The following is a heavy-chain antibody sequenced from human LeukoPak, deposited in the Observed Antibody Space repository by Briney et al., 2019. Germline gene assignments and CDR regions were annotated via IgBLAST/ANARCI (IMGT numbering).Heavy chain of an antibody. Sequence: PSETLSLTCIVSGGSISSNNYYWGWIGPPPGKGLEWIGSISYSGSTYYNPSLKSRVTISVDTSKNQFSLKLTSVTAADTAVYYCARPGYYYDSSGYHYRDYWGQGTLVTVSS. V-gene: IGHV4-39*01. CDR2: ISYSGST. CDR3: ARPGYYYDSSGYHYRDY. CDR1: GGSISSNNYY. D-gene: IGHD3-22*01. J-gene: IGHJ4*02.